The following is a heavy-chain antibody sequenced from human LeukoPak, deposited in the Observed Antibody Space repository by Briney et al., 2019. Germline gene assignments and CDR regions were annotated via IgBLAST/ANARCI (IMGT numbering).Heavy chain of an antibody. D-gene: IGHD2-21*02. CDR2: ISHSGANT. V-gene: IGHV3-23*01. CDR1: GFIFNTYP. CDR3: AKDPLPRADASTAFDS. Sequence: AGGSLRLSCAASGFIFNTYPMTWVRQAPGRGLEWVSGISHSGANTYYTDSVRGRFTISRDNSKNMLYLQMNSLRADDTAIYYCAKDPLPRADASTAFDSWGQGTPVTVSS. J-gene: IGHJ4*02.